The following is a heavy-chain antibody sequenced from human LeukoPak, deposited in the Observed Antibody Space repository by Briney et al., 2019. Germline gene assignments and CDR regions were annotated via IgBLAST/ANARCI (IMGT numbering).Heavy chain of an antibody. CDR1: GGSISSGDYY. CDR3: ASMAAAGGEGLDY. Sequence: SETLSLTCTVSGGSISSGDYYWSWIRQPPGKGLEWIGEIYHSGSTNYNPSLKSRVTISVDKSKNQFSLKLSSVTAADTAVYYCASMAAAGGEGLDYWGQGTLVTVSS. CDR2: IYHSGST. D-gene: IGHD6-13*01. V-gene: IGHV4-39*07. J-gene: IGHJ4*02.